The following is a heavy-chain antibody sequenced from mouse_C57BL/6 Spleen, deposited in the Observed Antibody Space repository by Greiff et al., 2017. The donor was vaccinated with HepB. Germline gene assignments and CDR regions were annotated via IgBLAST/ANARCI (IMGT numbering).Heavy chain of an antibody. V-gene: IGHV1-76*01. CDR3: ARSLLLRGAMDY. CDR2: IYPGSGNT. D-gene: IGHD1-1*01. J-gene: IGHJ4*01. CDR1: GYTFTDYY. Sequence: VQLKQSGAELVRPGASVKLSCKASGYTFTDYYINWVKQRPGQGLEWIARIYPGSGNTYYNEKFKGKATLTAEKSSSTAYMQLSSLTSEDSAVYFCARSLLLRGAMDYWGQGTSVTVSS.